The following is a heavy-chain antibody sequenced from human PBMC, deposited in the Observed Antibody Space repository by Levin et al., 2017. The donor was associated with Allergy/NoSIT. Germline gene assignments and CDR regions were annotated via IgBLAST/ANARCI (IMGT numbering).Heavy chain of an antibody. CDR3: TTYNSSWYYFDY. V-gene: IGHV3-15*01. Sequence: GESLKISCAASGFSFSNAWMSWARQAPEKGLEWVGRIKSKTDGGTIEYAAPVKGRFTISRDDSKNTLYLQMNSLKTEDTAVYYCTTYNSSWYYFDYWGQGTLVTVSS. CDR2: IKSKTDGGTI. J-gene: IGHJ4*02. CDR1: GFSFSNAW. D-gene: IGHD6-13*01.